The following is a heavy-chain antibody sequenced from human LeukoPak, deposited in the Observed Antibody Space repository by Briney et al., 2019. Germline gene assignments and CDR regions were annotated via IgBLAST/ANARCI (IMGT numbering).Heavy chain of an antibody. Sequence: PSETLSLTCTVSGGSISSSSYHWGWIRQPPGKGLEWIGSIYYSGSTYYNPSLKSRVTISVDTSKNQFSLKLSSVTAADTAVYYCASQGAYWEYYFDYWGQGTLVTVSS. CDR2: IYYSGST. J-gene: IGHJ4*02. D-gene: IGHD1-26*01. CDR3: ASQGAYWEYYFDY. CDR1: GGSISSSSYH. V-gene: IGHV4-39*01.